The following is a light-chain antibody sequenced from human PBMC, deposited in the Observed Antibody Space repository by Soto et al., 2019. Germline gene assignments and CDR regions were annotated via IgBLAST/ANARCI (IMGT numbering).Light chain of an antibody. CDR2: EVS. J-gene: IGLJ3*02. CDR3: ATWDDTLRTWV. CDR1: SSDVGGYNY. V-gene: IGLV2-8*01. Sequence: QSALTQPPSASGSPGQSVTISCTGTSSDVGGYNYVSWYQQHPGKAPKLMIYEVSKRPSGVPDRFSGSKSGNTASLTVSGLQAEDEADYPCATWDDTLRTWVFGGGTKLTVL.